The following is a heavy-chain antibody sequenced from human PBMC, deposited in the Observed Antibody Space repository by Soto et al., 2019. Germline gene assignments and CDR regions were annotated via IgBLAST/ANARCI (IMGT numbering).Heavy chain of an antibody. CDR2: FYSSGSI. CDR1: GYFIGAGGYY. CDR3: ARMYSSGSGWFHP. Sequence: PLSLTCFVSGYFIGAGGYYWSWIRHHPGKGLEWIGSFYSSGSIIYNPSLRSRVSISGDMSTNQFSMSLTSVTAADTARYYCARMYSSGSGWFHPWGQGTLVTVSS. J-gene: IGHJ5*02. D-gene: IGHD6-19*01. V-gene: IGHV4-31*02.